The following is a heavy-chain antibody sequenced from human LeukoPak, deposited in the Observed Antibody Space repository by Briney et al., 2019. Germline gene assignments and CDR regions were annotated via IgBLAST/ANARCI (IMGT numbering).Heavy chain of an antibody. CDR2: INPSGGST. CDR1: GYTFTSYY. V-gene: IGHV1-46*01. D-gene: IGHD4-11*01. CDR3: ARFTYGDYSNYDPYYYYMDV. J-gene: IGHJ6*03. Sequence: ASVKVSCKASGYTFTSYYMHWVRQAPGQGLEWMGIINPSGGSTSYAQKFQGRVTMTRDTSTSTVYMELSSLRSEDTAVYYCARFTYGDYSNYDPYYYYMDVWGKGTTVTVSS.